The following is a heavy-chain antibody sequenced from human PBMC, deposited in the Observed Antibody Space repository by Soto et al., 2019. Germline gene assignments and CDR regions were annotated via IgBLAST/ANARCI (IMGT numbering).Heavy chain of an antibody. CDR2: ISGSGGST. V-gene: IGHV3-23*01. J-gene: IGHJ4*02. CDR3: AKDGRQLWLFDY. CDR1: GFTFSSYA. D-gene: IGHD5-18*01. Sequence: EVQLLESGGGLVQPGGSLRLSCAASGFTFSSYAMSWVRQAPGKGLEWVSAISGSGGSTYYADSVKGRFTISRDNSKNTLDLQMNSLRAEDTAVYYCAKDGRQLWLFDYWGQGTLVTVSS.